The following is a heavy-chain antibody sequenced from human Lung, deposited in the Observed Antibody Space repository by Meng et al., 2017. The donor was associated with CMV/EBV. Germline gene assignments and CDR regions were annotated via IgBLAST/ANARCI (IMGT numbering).Heavy chain of an antibody. CDR2: ISTYSGNT. D-gene: IGHD6-13*01. V-gene: IGHV1-18*01. Sequence: ASVXVSCKASGYTFINHGFSWVRQAPGQGLEWMGWISTYSGNTNYAQKFQGRVTMSTDTSTNTAYMELRSLRSDDTAVYYCARDFVPFGATAVYYGMDVWXQGTXVTVSS. CDR3: ARDFVPFGATAVYYGMDV. J-gene: IGHJ6*02. CDR1: GYTFINHG.